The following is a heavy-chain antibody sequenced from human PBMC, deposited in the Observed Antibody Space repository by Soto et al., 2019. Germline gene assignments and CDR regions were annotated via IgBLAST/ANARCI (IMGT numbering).Heavy chain of an antibody. CDR1: GYTFTSYD. CDR3: ARGLLLRRVATTSTYNYYYMDV. J-gene: IGHJ6*03. D-gene: IGHD1-7*01. CDR2: MNPTSGDT. Sequence: QVQLVQSGAEVKKPGASVKVSCKASGYTFTSYDINWVRQATGQGLEWMGWMNPTSGDTGYAQKFQGRVTMTRNTSISTAFMELSSLRSEDTAVYYCARGLLLRRVATTSTYNYYYMDVWGKGTTVTVSS. V-gene: IGHV1-8*01.